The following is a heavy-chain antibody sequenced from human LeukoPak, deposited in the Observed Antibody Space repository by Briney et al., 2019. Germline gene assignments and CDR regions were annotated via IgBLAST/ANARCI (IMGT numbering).Heavy chain of an antibody. Sequence: ASVKVSCKASGYTFTGYYMHWVRQAPGQGLEWMGWINPNSGGTNYAQKFQGRVTMTRDTSISTAYMELSRLRSDDTAVYYCAREQLYCSGGSCYSSWFDPWGQGTLVAVSS. CDR1: GYTFTGYY. CDR2: INPNSGGT. CDR3: AREQLYCSGGSCYSSWFDP. J-gene: IGHJ5*02. D-gene: IGHD2-15*01. V-gene: IGHV1-2*02.